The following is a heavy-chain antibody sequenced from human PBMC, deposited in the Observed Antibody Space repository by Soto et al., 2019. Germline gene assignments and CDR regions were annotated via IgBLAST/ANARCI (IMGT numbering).Heavy chain of an antibody. CDR3: ARESGGATATLDYYYFYMDV. CDR1: GDTFTDYY. CDR2: INPNSGVT. Sequence: QVQLVQSGAEVKKPGASVTVSCRSSGDTFTDYYMHWVRQAPGQGLEWMGWINPNSGVTKYAQKFQGWVTMTRDTSIRTVYMQLSRLRSDDTAVYYCARESGGATATLDYYYFYMDVWGTGTTVTVPS. V-gene: IGHV1-2*04. D-gene: IGHD5-12*01. J-gene: IGHJ6*03.